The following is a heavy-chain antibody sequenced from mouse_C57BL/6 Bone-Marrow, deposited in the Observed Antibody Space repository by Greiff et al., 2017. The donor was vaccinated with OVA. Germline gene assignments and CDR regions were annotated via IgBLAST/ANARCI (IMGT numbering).Heavy chain of an antibody. D-gene: IGHD4-1*01. CDR3: ASGTGFDY. CDR2: IYPYNGVT. Sequence: EVKLQQSGPELVKPGASVKISCKASGYSFTGYDMHWVKQSHGNILDWIGYIYPYNGVTCYNQNFKGQATLTIDKSTGTAYMELRSLTSEDSAIYYYASGTGFDYWGRGTGLTVSS. CDR1: GYSFTGYD. V-gene: IGHV1-31*01. J-gene: IGHJ2*03.